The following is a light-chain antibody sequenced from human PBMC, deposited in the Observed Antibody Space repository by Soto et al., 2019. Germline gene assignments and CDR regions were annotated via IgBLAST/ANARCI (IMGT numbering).Light chain of an antibody. CDR1: GSNIGTHA. J-gene: IGLJ2*01. CDR3: AAWDDSLRAVV. CDR2: RNH. Sequence: QSVLTQSPSESATPGQRVTISCSGSGSNIGTHAVNWYQQVPGTAPTLLIFRNHQRPSGVPDRFSGSKSGTSASLAISGPQSEDEADYYCAAWDDSLRAVVFGGGTKRTVL. V-gene: IGLV1-44*01.